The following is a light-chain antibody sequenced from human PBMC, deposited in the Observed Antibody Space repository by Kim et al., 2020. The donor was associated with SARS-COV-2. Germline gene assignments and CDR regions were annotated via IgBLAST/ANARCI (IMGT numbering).Light chain of an antibody. CDR3: AAWDDSLSGRGVV. J-gene: IGLJ2*01. CDR1: SSNIGSNY. Sequence: VPLSCSGSSSNIGSNYVYWYQQRPGTTPKLLIYRNNQRPSGVPDRFSGSKSGTSASLAISGLRSEDEADYYCAAWDDSLSGRGVVFGGGTQLTVL. CDR2: RNN. V-gene: IGLV1-47*01.